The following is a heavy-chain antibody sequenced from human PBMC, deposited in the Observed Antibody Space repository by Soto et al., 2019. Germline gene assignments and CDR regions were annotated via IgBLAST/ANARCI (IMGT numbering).Heavy chain of an antibody. J-gene: IGHJ6*02. Sequence: SETLSLTCAVYGGSFSGYYWSWIREPPGKGLEWIGEINHSGSTNYNPSLKSRVTISVDTSKNQFSLKLSSVTAADTAVYYCARGSGSHLSYYYYYYGMDVWGQGTTVTVYS. CDR1: GGSFSGYY. CDR2: INHSGST. CDR3: ARGSGSHLSYYYYYYGMDV. D-gene: IGHD1-26*01. V-gene: IGHV4-34*01.